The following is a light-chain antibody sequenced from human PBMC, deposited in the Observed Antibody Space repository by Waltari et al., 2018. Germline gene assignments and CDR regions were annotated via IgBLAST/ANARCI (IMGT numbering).Light chain of an antibody. J-gene: IGKJ1*01. CDR2: GAS. CDR3: QHYVRLPAT. V-gene: IGKV3-20*01. Sequence: ELVLTQSPGTLSLSPGERATLSCRASQSVGRSLAWYQQKPGQAPRLLIYGASNRAAGIPDRFSGSGSGTDFSLTISRLEPEDFVVDYCQHYVRLPATFGQGTKVEIK. CDR1: QSVGRS.